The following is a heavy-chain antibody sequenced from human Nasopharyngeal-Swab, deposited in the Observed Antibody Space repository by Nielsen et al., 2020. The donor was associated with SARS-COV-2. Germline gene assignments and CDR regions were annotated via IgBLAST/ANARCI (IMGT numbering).Heavy chain of an antibody. CDR2: ISAYNGNT. CDR3: ARLYCGGDCSYYYYYGMDV. J-gene: IGHJ6*02. Sequence: ASVKVSCKASGDTFNSYGISWVRQAPGQGLEWMGWISAYNGNTNYAQKLRGRVTMTTDTSTSTAYMELRSLRSDDTAVYYCARLYCGGDCSYYYYYGMDVWGQGTTVTVSS. CDR1: GDTFNSYG. D-gene: IGHD2-21*02. V-gene: IGHV1-18*01.